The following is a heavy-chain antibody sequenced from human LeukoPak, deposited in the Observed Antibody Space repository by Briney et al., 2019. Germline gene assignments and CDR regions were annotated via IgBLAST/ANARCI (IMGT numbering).Heavy chain of an antibody. CDR2: ISWNSGSI. CDR3: AKEYYDSSGYYYVY. J-gene: IGHJ4*02. Sequence: PGRSLRLSCAASGFTFDDYAMHWVRQAPGKGLEWVSGISWNSGSIGYADSVKGRFTISRDNAKNSLYLQMNSLRAEDTALYYCAKEYYDSSGYYYVYWGQGTLVTVSS. V-gene: IGHV3-9*01. CDR1: GFTFDDYA. D-gene: IGHD3-22*01.